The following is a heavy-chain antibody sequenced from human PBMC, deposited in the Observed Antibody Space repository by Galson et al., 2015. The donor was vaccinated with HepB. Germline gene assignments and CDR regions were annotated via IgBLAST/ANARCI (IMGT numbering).Heavy chain of an antibody. D-gene: IGHD2-21*01. V-gene: IGHV5-10-1*01. Sequence: QSGAEVKKPGASLRISCKGSGYSFTAYWISWVRQMPGKGLEWMGRLDPSDSYTSYSPSFQGHVTISADKSISTAYLQWSSLRASDTAMYYCARTAVVANYYYHGMDVWGQGTTVTVSS. CDR1: GYSFTAYW. CDR2: LDPSDSYT. CDR3: ARTAVVANYYYHGMDV. J-gene: IGHJ6*02.